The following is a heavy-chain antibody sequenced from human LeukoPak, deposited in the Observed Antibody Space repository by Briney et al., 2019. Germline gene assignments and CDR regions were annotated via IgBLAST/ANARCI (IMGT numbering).Heavy chain of an antibody. CDR1: GMTQLDFNSDA. Sequence: GGSLRPSCAAAGMTQLDFNSDAMGWVRQAPGKGLEFVSTISGAGSGTYYADSVRGRFTISRANSRHTLYLQFNSLTSEDTAVYYCAKLGHVSGWCEDFAYWGHGTLVTVSS. CDR2: ISGAGSGT. CDR3: AKLGHVSGWCEDFAY. D-gene: IGHD6-19*01. J-gene: IGHJ4*01. V-gene: IGHV3-23*01.